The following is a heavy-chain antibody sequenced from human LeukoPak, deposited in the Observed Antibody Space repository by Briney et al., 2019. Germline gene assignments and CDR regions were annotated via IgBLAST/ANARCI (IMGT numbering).Heavy chain of an antibody. CDR3: ARGGSVVVAAPWIRHFDY. CDR2: IIPIFGTA. V-gene: IGHV1-69*01. CDR1: GGTFSSYA. J-gene: IGHJ4*02. Sequence: GSSVKVSCKASGGTFSSYAISWVRQAPRQGLEWMGGIIPIFGTANYAQKFQGRVTITADESTSTAYMELSSLRSEDTAVYYCARGGSVVVAAPWIRHFDYWGQGTLVTASS. D-gene: IGHD2-15*01.